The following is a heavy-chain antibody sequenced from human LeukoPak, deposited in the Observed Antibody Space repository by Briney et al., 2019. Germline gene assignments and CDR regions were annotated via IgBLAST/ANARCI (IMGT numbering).Heavy chain of an antibody. CDR1: GGSISSYY. V-gene: IGHV4-4*07. Sequence: PSETLSLTCTVSGGSISSYYWSWIRQPAGKGLEWIGRIYSRGSTNYNPSLKSRVTMSVDTSKNQFSLKLSSVTAADTAVYYCARETDYSLFDYWGQGTLVTVSS. J-gene: IGHJ4*02. D-gene: IGHD3-10*01. CDR2: IYSRGST. CDR3: ARETDYSLFDY.